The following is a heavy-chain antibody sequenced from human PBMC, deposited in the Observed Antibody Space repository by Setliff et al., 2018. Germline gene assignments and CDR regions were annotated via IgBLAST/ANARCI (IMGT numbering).Heavy chain of an antibody. CDR2: FDPEDGET. Sequence: GASVKVSCKASGYTFTSYYMHWVRQAPGKGLEWMGGFDPEDGETIYAQKLQGRVTMTTDTSTSTAYMELSSLRSEDTAVYYCARGLIVLPGPSGDMGYFDYWGQGTLVTVS. D-gene: IGHD2-8*01. CDR3: ARGLIVLPGPSGDMGYFDY. J-gene: IGHJ4*02. V-gene: IGHV1-24*01. CDR1: GYTFTSYY.